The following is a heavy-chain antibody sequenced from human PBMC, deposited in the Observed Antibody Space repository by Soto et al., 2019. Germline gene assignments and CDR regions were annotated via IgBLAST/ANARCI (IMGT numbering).Heavy chain of an antibody. J-gene: IGHJ4*02. D-gene: IGHD6-19*01. V-gene: IGHV1-18*04. Sequence: QVQLVQSGAEVKKPGASVKVSCKASGYTFTSYGISWVRQAPGQGLEWMGWISAYNGNTNYAQKLQGRVTMTKDTTPSTAYMELRSLRSDDTAVYYCAREPEMYSSGWLYFDYWGQGTLVTVSS. CDR2: ISAYNGNT. CDR3: AREPEMYSSGWLYFDY. CDR1: GYTFTSYG.